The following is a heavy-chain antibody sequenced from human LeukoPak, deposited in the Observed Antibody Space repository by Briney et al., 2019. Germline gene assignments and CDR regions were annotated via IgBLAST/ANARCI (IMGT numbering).Heavy chain of an antibody. D-gene: IGHD3-16*01. V-gene: IGHV3-11*01. CDR1: GFTFSDYY. Sequence: GGSLRLSCAASGFTFSDYYMSWIRQAPGKGLEWVSYISSSGSTIYYADSVKGRFTISRDNAKNSLYLQMNSLRAEDTAVYYCARVQGGVLRIRYYYYGMDVWGQGTTVTVSS. CDR3: ARVQGGVLRIRYYYYGMDV. J-gene: IGHJ6*02. CDR2: ISSSGSTI.